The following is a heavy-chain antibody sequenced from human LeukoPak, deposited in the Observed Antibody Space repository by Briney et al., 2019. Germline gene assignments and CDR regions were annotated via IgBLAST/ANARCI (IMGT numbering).Heavy chain of an antibody. Sequence: SETLSLTCTVSGGSISSYYWSWIRQPPGKGLEWIGYIYYSGSTNYNPSLKSRVTISVDTSKNQFSLKPSSVTAADTAVYYCARSTWGYAIYYDSSGSSRGAFDIWGQGTVVTVSS. CDR3: ARSTWGYAIYYDSSGSSRGAFDI. CDR1: GGSISSYY. CDR2: IYYSGST. J-gene: IGHJ3*02. V-gene: IGHV4-59*01. D-gene: IGHD3-22*01.